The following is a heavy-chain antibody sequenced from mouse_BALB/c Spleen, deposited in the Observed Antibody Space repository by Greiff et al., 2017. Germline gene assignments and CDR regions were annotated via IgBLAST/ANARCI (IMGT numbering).Heavy chain of an antibody. CDR1: GYFITSGYS. V-gene: IGHV3-1*02. D-gene: IGHD1-1*01. J-gene: IGHJ2*01. Sequence: EVKLVQSGPDLVKPSQSLSLSCTVTGYFITSGYSWHWIRQFLGNKLELMGYIHYSGSTNYNPSLKSRVSITRDTSKNQFFLQLNSVTTEDTATYYCAHYYGSSYVESFDYWGQGTTLTVSA. CDR2: IHYSGST. CDR3: AHYYGSSYVESFDY.